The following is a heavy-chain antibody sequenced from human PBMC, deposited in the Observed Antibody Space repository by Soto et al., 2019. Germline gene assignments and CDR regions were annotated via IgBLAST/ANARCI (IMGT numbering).Heavy chain of an antibody. Sequence: GASVKVSCKASGGGNLRDYRTTWVRRAPGQGLEWMGGIIPKLGSANYAQNFQGRVTITADESTSTAYMELSSLRSEDTAVYYCARSTPCGGDCITSFDYWGQGTLVTVSS. D-gene: IGHD2-21*02. CDR1: GGGNLRDYR. V-gene: IGHV1-69*13. CDR3: ARSTPCGGDCITSFDY. CDR2: IIPKLGSA. J-gene: IGHJ4*02.